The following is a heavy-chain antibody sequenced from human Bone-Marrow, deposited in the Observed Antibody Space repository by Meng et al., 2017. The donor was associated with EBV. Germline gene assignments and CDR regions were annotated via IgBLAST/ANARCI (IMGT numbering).Heavy chain of an antibody. D-gene: IGHD3-10*01. CDR3: ASESGRGFTPDY. Sequence: QVQLVHAGGEVEKPGSLVKVSCKTPGGTFSSDAISWVRQAPGQGLVWLGGLIPMSGAPYYAQNFQGRVTITADESTRTHYMELSNLRSEDTAMYYCASESGRGFTPDYWGQGTLVTVSS. CDR1: GGTFSSDA. J-gene: IGHJ4*02. CDR2: LIPMSGAP. V-gene: IGHV1-69*01.